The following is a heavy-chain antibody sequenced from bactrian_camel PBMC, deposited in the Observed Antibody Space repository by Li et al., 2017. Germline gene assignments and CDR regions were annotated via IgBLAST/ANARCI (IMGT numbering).Heavy chain of an antibody. CDR2: IDHFGGT. D-gene: IGHD4*01. V-gene: IGHV3S26*01. CDR1: GYTYSKYC. J-gene: IGHJ4*01. Sequence: QLVESGGGSVQAGGSLRLSCAASGYTYSKYCMGWFRQAPGKDREGVAAIDHFGGTSYAESVEGRFTISRDNAKNTLYLQMNSLKPEDTGMYLCAANWCPELTGTPEGDYNMVPDFEGQGTQVTVS.